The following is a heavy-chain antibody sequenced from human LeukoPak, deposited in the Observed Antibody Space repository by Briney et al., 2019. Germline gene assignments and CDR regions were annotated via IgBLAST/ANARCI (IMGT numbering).Heavy chain of an antibody. CDR3: ARVVDNWNVAVFDY. J-gene: IGHJ4*02. V-gene: IGHV4-38-2*02. Sequence: SETLSLTCTVSGYSISSGYFWGWIRQPPGKGLEWIAIIHSGESPYYSPSLESRVTMAIDTSKNQFSLKLSSVTAADTAVYYCARVVDNWNVAVFDYWGQGTLVTVSS. D-gene: IGHD1-20*01. CDR2: IHSGESP. CDR1: GYSISSGYF.